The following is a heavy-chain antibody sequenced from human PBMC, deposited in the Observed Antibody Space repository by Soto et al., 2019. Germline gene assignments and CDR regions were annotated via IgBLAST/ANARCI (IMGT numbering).Heavy chain of an antibody. CDR2: ISSNGGST. CDR1: GFTFSSYA. J-gene: IGHJ4*02. CDR3: ARRGYSGYEIDY. Sequence: EVQLVESGGGLVQPGGSLRLSCAASGFTFSSYAMHWVRQAPGKGLEYVSDISSNGGSTYYANSVKGRFTISRDNSKNALYLQMGGLRAEDMAVYYCARRGYSGYEIDYWGQGTLVTVSS. V-gene: IGHV3-64*01. D-gene: IGHD5-12*01.